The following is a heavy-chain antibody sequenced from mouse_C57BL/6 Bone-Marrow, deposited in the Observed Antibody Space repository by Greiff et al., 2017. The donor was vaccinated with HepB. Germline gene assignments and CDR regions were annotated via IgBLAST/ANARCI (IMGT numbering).Heavy chain of an antibody. CDR3: ARRELRLPLMDY. CDR2: IYPGDGDT. CDR1: GYAFSSYW. Sequence: VQRVESGAELVKPGASVKISCKASGYAFSSYWMNCVKQRPGKGLEWIGQIYPGDGDTNYNGKFKGKATLTADKSSSTAYMQLSSLTSEDSAVYFCARRELRLPLMDYWGQGTSVTVSS. D-gene: IGHD3-2*02. J-gene: IGHJ4*01. V-gene: IGHV1-80*01.